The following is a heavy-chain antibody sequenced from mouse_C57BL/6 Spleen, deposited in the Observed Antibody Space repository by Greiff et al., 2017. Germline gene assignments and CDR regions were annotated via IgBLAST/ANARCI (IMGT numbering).Heavy chain of an antibody. J-gene: IGHJ3*01. CDR2: ISDGGSYT. CDR1: GFTFSSYA. V-gene: IGHV5-4*01. CDR3: GREGLRRGFAY. D-gene: IGHD2-4*01. Sequence: EVKLVESGGGLVKPGGSLKLSCAASGFTFSSYAMSWVRQTPEKRLEWVATISDGGSYTYYPDNVKGRFTISRDNAKNNLYLQMSHLKSEDTAMYYCGREGLRRGFAYWGQGTLVTVSA.